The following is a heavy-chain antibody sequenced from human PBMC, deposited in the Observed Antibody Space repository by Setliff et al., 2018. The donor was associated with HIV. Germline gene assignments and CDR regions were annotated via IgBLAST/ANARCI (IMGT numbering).Heavy chain of an antibody. CDR2: IYHSGSA. D-gene: IGHD3-16*02. CDR1: GGSISSGNW. J-gene: IGHJ3*02. Sequence: SETLSLTCAVSGGSISSGNWLNWVRQPPGKGLEWIGEIYHSGSANYYPSLKSRVTISVDKSKNQFSLRLTSVTAADTAVYYCGRDGLPMIKFGRGIVNGAFDIWGQGTTVTVSS. CDR3: GRDGLPMIKFGRGIVNGAFDI. V-gene: IGHV4-4*02.